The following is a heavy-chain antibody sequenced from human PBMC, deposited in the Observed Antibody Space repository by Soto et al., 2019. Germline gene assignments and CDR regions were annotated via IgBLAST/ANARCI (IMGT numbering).Heavy chain of an antibody. J-gene: IGHJ6*02. CDR2: AYYRSKWYT. Sequence: SQTLSLTCAISGDSVSSNSAAWNWIRQSPPRGLEWLGRAYYRSKWYTDYAVSVKSRMTINADTSKNQFSLQLNSVAPEDTAIYYCARHTPGPNFHYGLAVWGQGTTVTVSS. CDR1: GDSVSSNSAA. V-gene: IGHV6-1*01. CDR3: ARHTPGPNFHYGLAV.